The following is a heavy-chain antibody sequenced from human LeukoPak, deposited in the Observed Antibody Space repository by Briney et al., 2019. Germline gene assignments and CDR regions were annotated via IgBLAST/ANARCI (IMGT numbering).Heavy chain of an antibody. D-gene: IGHD3-3*01. V-gene: IGHV4-38-2*01. Sequence: PSETLSLTCAVSGYSISSGYYWGWLRQPPGKGLGWIGSIYHSGSTYYNPSLKSRVTISVDTSKNHFSLKLRSVTAADTAVYYCARHESYDLWGTHWFDPWGEGTLVTVSS. J-gene: IGHJ5*02. CDR1: GYSISSGYY. CDR2: IYHSGST. CDR3: ARHESYDLWGTHWFDP.